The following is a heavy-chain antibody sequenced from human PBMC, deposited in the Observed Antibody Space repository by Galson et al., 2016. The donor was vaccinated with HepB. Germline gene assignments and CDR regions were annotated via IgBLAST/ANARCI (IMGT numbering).Heavy chain of an antibody. D-gene: IGHD1-26*01. Sequence: SLRLSCAASGSTVNVQYMSWVRQAPGKGLEWVAITYIDDNTYYADSVKGRFIISRDNPKTTVYLQMNSLRAEGTAIYYCARDGGNRGSYSVGDSFDIWGQGTMVTVSS. V-gene: IGHV3-53*01. CDR3: ARDGGNRGSYSVGDSFDI. CDR1: GSTVNVQY. CDR2: TYIDDNT. J-gene: IGHJ3*02.